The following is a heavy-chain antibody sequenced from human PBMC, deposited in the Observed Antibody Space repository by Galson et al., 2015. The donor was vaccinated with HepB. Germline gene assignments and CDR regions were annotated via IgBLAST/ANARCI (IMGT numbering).Heavy chain of an antibody. Sequence: SLRLSCAASGFTFSSYAMSWVRQAPGKGLEWVSTISGGGGKTYYADSVKGRFTISRDNSKNTLYLQMNSLRAEDTAVYYCARGGWSADYYYAMDVWGQGTTVTVSS. CDR2: ISGGGGKT. CDR3: ARGGWSADYYYAMDV. CDR1: GFTFSSYA. V-gene: IGHV3-23*01. D-gene: IGHD2-15*01. J-gene: IGHJ6*02.